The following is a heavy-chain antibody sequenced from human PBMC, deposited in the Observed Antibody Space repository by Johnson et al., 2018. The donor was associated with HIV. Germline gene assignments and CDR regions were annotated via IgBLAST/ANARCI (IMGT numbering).Heavy chain of an antibody. D-gene: IGHD3-10*01. CDR1: GFTFSSYG. CDR2: LFSGDTT. Sequence: VQVVESGGGVVQPGGSLRLSCAASGFTFSSYGIHWVRQAPGQGLEWVSVLFSGDTTYYADSVNGRFTISRDNSKNTLYLQMNSLRAEDTAVYYCARLEDRGRGAFDIWGQGTMVTVSS. CDR3: ARLEDRGRGAFDI. V-gene: IGHV3-NL1*01. J-gene: IGHJ3*02.